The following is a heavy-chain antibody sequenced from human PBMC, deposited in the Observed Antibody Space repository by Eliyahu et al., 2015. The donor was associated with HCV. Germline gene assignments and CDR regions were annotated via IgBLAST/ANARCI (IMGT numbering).Heavy chain of an antibody. J-gene: IGHJ4*02. CDR1: GFTFNTYG. CDR2: IWYDGSNK. D-gene: IGHD6-19*01. V-gene: IGHV3-33*01. CDR3: ARAVPGTNYFDY. Sequence: QVQLVESGGGVVQPGTSLRLSCAASGFTFNTYGIHWVRQAPGKGLEWVALIWYDGSNKYYADSVKGRFTISRDNSKNTLYLQMNSLRADDTAVYYCARAVPGTNYFDYWGQGTLVTVSS.